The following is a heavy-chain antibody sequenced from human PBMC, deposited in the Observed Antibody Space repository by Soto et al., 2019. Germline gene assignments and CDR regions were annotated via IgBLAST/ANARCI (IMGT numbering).Heavy chain of an antibody. V-gene: IGHV3-73*01. Sequence: VGSLRLSGGASGFSFTDSAMHWVRQAPGKGLEWIARIRSGANNYLTAYPASVTGRFTISRDDSKNTAYLQMDGLTSEDTAMYFCARGGGMGVNDHWGQGIMVTVSS. J-gene: IGHJ4*02. CDR2: IRSGANNYLT. D-gene: IGHD3-16*01. CDR1: GFSFTDSA. CDR3: ARGGGMGVNDH.